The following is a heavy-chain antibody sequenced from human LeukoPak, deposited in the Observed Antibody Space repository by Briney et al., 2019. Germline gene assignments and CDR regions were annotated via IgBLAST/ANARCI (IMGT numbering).Heavy chain of an antibody. CDR2: IYHRGST. J-gene: IGHJ4*02. CDR1: GGSISSSNW. CDR3: ASQYSSSWDYYFDY. Sequence: SGTLSLTCAVSGGSISSSNWWSWVRQPPGKGLEWMGEIYHRGSTNYNPSLKSRVTISVDKSKNQFSLKLSSVTTADTAVYYCASQYSSSWDYYFDYWGQGTLVTVSS. V-gene: IGHV4-4*02. D-gene: IGHD6-13*01.